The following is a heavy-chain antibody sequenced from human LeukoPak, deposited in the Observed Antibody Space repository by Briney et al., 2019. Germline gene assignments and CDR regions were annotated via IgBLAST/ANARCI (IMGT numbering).Heavy chain of an antibody. CDR1: GFTFSRFS. J-gene: IGHJ4*02. Sequence: GGSLRLSCAASGFTFSRFSMNWVRQAPGKGLEWVSYISSSSGIIYYADSVKGRFTISRDNAKNSLFLQMNSLRAEDTAVYYCARVDYGDYAGEDYWGQGTLVTVSS. D-gene: IGHD4-17*01. V-gene: IGHV3-48*04. CDR2: ISSSSGII. CDR3: ARVDYGDYAGEDY.